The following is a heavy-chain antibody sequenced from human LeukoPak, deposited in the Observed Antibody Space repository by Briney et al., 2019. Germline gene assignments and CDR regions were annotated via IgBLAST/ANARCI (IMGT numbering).Heavy chain of an antibody. Sequence: SQTLSLTCTVSGGSISSDNYYWSWIRQPAGTGLEWIGRIYTSGSTNYNPSLNSRVTISIDTSKNQFSLKLTSVTAADTAVYYCARGFSTANFDYWGQGTLVTVSS. CDR1: GGSISSDNYY. CDR3: ARGFSTANFDY. V-gene: IGHV4-61*02. J-gene: IGHJ4*02. CDR2: IYTSGST. D-gene: IGHD2-2*01.